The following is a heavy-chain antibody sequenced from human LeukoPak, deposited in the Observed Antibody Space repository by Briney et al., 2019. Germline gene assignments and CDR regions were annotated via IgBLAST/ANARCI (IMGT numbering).Heavy chain of an antibody. D-gene: IGHD6-6*01. CDR2: INHSGST. Sequence: TSETLSLTCAVYGGSFSGYYWSWIRQPPGKGLEWMGEINHSGSTNYNPSLKSRVTISVDTSKNQFSLKLSSVTAADTAVYYCARVWYSSSPEYYYYYYYMDVWGKGTTVTVSS. CDR1: GGSFSGYY. V-gene: IGHV4-34*01. J-gene: IGHJ6*03. CDR3: ARVWYSSSPEYYYYYYYMDV.